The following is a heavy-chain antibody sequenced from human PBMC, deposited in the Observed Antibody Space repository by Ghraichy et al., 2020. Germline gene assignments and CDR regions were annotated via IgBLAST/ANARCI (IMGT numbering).Heavy chain of an antibody. CDR3: AGGTDYGDYVGLFGAFNT. V-gene: IGHV3-49*03. CDR1: EFSFGDYG. D-gene: IGHD4-17*01. Sequence: GGSLRLSCTGSEFSFGDYGISWFRQAPGRGLEWVGFVRRNTYGGTTTYAASVRGRFTISRDDSKAIAYLQMSSLIIEDTANYYCAGGTDYGDYVGLFGAFNTWGQGTVVTVSS. CDR2: VRRNTYGGTT. J-gene: IGHJ3*02.